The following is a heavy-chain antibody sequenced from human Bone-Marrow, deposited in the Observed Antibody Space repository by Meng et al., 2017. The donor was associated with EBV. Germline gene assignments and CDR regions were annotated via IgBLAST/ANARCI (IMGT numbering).Heavy chain of an antibody. CDR3: AKDLGTMVRGSDY. CDR2: ISGSGGST. D-gene: IGHD3-10*01. J-gene: IGHJ4*02. V-gene: IGHV3-23*01. Sequence: EVQLLESXXGXVXXGGXLRLSFAASGFTFSSYAMSWVRQAPGKGLEWVSAISGSGGSTYYADSVKGRFTISRDNSKNTLYLQMNSLRAEDTAVYYCAKDLGTMVRGSDYWGQGTLVTVSS. CDR1: GFTFSSYA.